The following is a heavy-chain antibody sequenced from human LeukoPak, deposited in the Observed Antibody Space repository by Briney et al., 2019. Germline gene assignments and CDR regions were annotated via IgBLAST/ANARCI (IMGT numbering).Heavy chain of an antibody. D-gene: IGHD6-19*01. CDR3: ARTFGYSSGWYRFDP. CDR2: INHSGST. Sequence: SETLSLTCAVYGGSFSGYYWSWIRQPPGKGLGRIGEINHSGSTNYNPSLKSRVTISVDTSKNQFSLKLSSVTAADTAVYYCARTFGYSSGWYRFDPWGQGTLVTVSS. V-gene: IGHV4-34*01. CDR1: GGSFSGYY. J-gene: IGHJ5*02.